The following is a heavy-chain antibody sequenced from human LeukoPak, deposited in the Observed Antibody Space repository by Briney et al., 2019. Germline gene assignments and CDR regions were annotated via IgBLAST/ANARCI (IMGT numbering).Heavy chain of an antibody. CDR2: IIPIFGTA. D-gene: IGHD3-22*01. J-gene: IGHJ4*02. V-gene: IGHV1-69*06. Sequence: GSSVKVSCMASGGTFSSYAISWVRQAPGQGLEWMGGIIPIFGTANYAQKFQGRVTITADKSTSTAYMELSSLRSEDTAVYYCASGLEGYYYVSFDYWGQGTLVTVSS. CDR1: GGTFSSYA. CDR3: ASGLEGYYYVSFDY.